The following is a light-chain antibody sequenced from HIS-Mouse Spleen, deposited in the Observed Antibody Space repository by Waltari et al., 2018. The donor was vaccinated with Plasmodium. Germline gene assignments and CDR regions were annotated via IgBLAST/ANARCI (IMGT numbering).Light chain of an antibody. CDR3: NSRDSSGNHWV. CDR1: SLRSYY. J-gene: IGLJ3*02. Sequence: SSELTQDPAVSVALGQTVRITCQGDSLRSYYASWNQQKAGQAPILFIYGKTNRPSGIPDRFSGSSSGNTASLTITGAQAEDEADYYCNSRDSSGNHWVFGGGTKLTVL. CDR2: GKT. V-gene: IGLV3-19*01.